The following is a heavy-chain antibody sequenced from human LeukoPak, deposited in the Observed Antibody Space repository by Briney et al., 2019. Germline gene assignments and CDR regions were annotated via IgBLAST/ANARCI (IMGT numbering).Heavy chain of an antibody. CDR1: GGSISSSSYY. CDR2: IYYSGST. D-gene: IGHD6-19*01. V-gene: IGHV4-39*07. Sequence: SETQSLTCTVSGGSISSSSYYWGWIRQPPGKGLEWIGSIYYSGSTYYNPSLKSRVTISVDTSKNQFSLKLSSVTAADTAVYYCASWSIAVAAAYYFDYWGQGTLVTVSS. J-gene: IGHJ4*02. CDR3: ASWSIAVAAAYYFDY.